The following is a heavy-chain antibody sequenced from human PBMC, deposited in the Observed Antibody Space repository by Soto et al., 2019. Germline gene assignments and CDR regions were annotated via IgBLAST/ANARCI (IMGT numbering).Heavy chain of an antibody. V-gene: IGHV3-30-3*01. CDR2: ISYDGSNK. CDR1: GFTFSSYA. CDR3: AREVEGLDY. J-gene: IGHJ4*02. D-gene: IGHD2-15*01. Sequence: QVQLVESGGGVVQPGRSLRLSCAASGFTFSSYAMHWGRQAPGKGLEWVAIISYDGSNKYYADSVKGRFTISRDRSKNTLYLQMNSLTAVDTAVYYCAREVEGLDYWGQGTLVTVSS.